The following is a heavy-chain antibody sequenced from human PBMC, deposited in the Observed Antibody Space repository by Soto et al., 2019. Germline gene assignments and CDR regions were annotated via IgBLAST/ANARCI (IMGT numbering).Heavy chain of an antibody. Sequence: PGGSLRLSCAASGFTISTFAMTWVRQAPGEGLESVCGMTGSGATIHYADSVRGRFTISKDNSKNVLFLQMDYLRDEDTAIYYCAKDAVYNDGLWLMDSWGQGTLVTRLL. CDR2: MTGSGATI. D-gene: IGHD2-21*01. V-gene: IGHV3-23*01. J-gene: IGHJ4*02. CDR1: GFTISTFA. CDR3: AKDAVYNDGLWLMDS.